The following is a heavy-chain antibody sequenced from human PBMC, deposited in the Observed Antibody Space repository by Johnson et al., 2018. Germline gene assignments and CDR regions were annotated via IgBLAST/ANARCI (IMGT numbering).Heavy chain of an antibody. D-gene: IGHD2-15*01. CDR2: IIWDGGST. Sequence: QPGGSLRLSCAASGFTFDDYTMHWVRQAPGKGLEWVSLIIWDGGSTYYADSVKGRFTISRDNAKNSLYLQMNSLRDEDTAVYYCARDLCSGGSCYSLRAFDIWGQGTMVTVSS. J-gene: IGHJ3*02. V-gene: IGHV3-43*01. CDR3: ARDLCSGGSCYSLRAFDI. CDR1: GFTFDDYT.